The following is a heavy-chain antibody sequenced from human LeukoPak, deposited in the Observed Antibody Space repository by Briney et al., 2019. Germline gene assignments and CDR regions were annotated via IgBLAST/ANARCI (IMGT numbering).Heavy chain of an antibody. J-gene: IGHJ4*02. CDR3: ATLYDSSGYYPLAIFDY. CDR1: GFTVSSNY. CDR2: IYSGGST. D-gene: IGHD3-22*01. Sequence: GGSLRLSCAASGFTVSSNYMSWVRQAPGKGLEWVSVIYSGGSTYYADSVKGRFTISRDNAKNSLYLQMNSLRAEDTAVYYCATLYDSSGYYPLAIFDYWGRGTLVTVSS. V-gene: IGHV3-53*01.